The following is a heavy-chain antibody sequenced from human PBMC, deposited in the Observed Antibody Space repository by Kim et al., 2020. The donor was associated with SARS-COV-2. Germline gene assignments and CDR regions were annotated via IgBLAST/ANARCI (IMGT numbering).Heavy chain of an antibody. CDR1: GGSISSSSYY. D-gene: IGHD1-26*01. V-gene: IGHV4-39*01. J-gene: IGHJ4*02. CDR3: ARRGWELLFDY. CDR2: IYYSGST. Sequence: SETLSLTCTVSGGSISSSSYYWGWIRQPPGKGLEWIGSIYYSGSTYYNPSLKSRVTISVDTSKNQFSLKLSSVTAADTAVYYCARRGWELLFDYWGQGTL.